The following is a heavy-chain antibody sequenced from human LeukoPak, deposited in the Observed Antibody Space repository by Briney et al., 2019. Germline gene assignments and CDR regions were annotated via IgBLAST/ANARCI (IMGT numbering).Heavy chain of an antibody. CDR2: IYHTGST. Sequence: SETLSLTCTVSGYSISNGYYWGWIRQPSGKGLEWIGSIYHTGSTYYNLSLKSRFTISVDTSKNQFSLNLSSVTAADTAVYYCASLTVRRSSSWEKTNDYWGQGTLVTVSS. CDR3: ASLTVRRSSSWEKTNDY. CDR1: GYSISNGYY. V-gene: IGHV4-38-2*02. D-gene: IGHD6-13*01. J-gene: IGHJ4*02.